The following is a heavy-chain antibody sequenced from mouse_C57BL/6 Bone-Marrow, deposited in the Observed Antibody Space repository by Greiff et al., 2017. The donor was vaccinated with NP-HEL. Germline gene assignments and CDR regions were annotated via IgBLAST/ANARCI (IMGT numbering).Heavy chain of an antibody. J-gene: IGHJ1*03. V-gene: IGHV1-62-3*01. CDR2: IDPNSGGT. Sequence: QVQLQQPGAELVKPGASVKLSSKASGYTFTSYWMHWVKQRPGRGLEWIGRIDPNSGGTKYNEKFKSKATLTVDKPSSTAYMQLSSLTSEDSAVYYCARGVGGEYDYDGAFDVWGTGTTVTVSS. D-gene: IGHD2-4*01. CDR3: ARGVGGEYDYDGAFDV. CDR1: GYTFTSYW.